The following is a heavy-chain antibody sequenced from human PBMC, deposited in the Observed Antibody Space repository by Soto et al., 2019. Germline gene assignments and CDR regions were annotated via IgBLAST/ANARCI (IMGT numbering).Heavy chain of an antibody. J-gene: IGHJ4*02. V-gene: IGHV2-5*02. Sequence: QITLKESGPTLVKPTQTLTLTCTFSGFSLSTSGVGVGWIRQPPGKALEWLALIYWDDDKRYSPSLKSRLTTPKDTSKNRVSLTMTNRDLVNTAKFSWARWRRIVVVVYRGYSFDSGGRGTLAPVPS. CDR3: ARWRRIVVVVYRGYSFDS. D-gene: IGHD3-22*01. CDR2: IYWDDDK. CDR1: GFSLSTSGVG.